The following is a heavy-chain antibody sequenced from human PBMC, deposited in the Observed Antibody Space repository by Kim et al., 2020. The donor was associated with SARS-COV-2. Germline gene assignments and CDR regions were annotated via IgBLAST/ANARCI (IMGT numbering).Heavy chain of an antibody. CDR1: GGSFSGYY. CDR2: INHSGST. J-gene: IGHJ4*02. V-gene: IGHV4-34*01. D-gene: IGHD2-2*01. Sequence: SETLSLTCAVYGGSFSGYYWSWIRQPPGKGLEWIGEINHSGSTNYNPSLKSRVTISVDTSKNQFSLKLSSVTAADTAVYYCAAGFSSYFDYWGQGTLVTVSS. CDR3: AAGFSSYFDY.